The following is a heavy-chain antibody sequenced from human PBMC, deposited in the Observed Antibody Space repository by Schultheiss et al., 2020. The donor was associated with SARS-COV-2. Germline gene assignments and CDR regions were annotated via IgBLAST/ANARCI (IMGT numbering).Heavy chain of an antibody. CDR3: ARYCSSTSCYYAFDI. Sequence: ASVKVSCKASGYTFTGYYMHWVRQAPGQGLEWMGWINPNSGGTNYAQKFQGRVTMTRDTSISKAYMELSRLRSDDTAVYYCARYCSSTSCYYAFDIWGQGTMVTVSS. J-gene: IGHJ3*02. V-gene: IGHV1-2*02. D-gene: IGHD2-2*01. CDR2: INPNSGGT. CDR1: GYTFTGYY.